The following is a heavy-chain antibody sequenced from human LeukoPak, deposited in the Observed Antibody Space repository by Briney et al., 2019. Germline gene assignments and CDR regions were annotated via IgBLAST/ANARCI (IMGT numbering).Heavy chain of an antibody. CDR1: GGTFSSYA. CDR2: IIPILGIA. D-gene: IGHD6-6*01. J-gene: IGHJ6*02. CDR3: ARQQLVPSFGRYYYYGMDV. Sequence: GASVKVSCKASGGTFSSYAISWVRQAPGQGLEWMGRIIPILGIANYAQKFQGRVTITADKSTSTAYMELSSLRSEDTAVYYCARQQLVPSFGRYYYYGMDVWGQGTTVTVSS. V-gene: IGHV1-69*04.